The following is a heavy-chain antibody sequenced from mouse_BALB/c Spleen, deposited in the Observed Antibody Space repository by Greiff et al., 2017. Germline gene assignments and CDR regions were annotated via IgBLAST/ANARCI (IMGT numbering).Heavy chain of an antibody. J-gene: IGHJ3*01. CDR1: GFNFKDYY. Sequence: EVQLQESGAELVKPGASVKLSCTASGFNFKDYYMHWVKQRPEQGLEWIGRIDPANGNTKYDPKFQGKATITADTSSNTAYLQLSSLTSEDTAVYYGAKRVLFAYWGQGTLVTVSA. CDR3: AKRVLFAY. V-gene: IGHV14-3*02. CDR2: IDPANGNT.